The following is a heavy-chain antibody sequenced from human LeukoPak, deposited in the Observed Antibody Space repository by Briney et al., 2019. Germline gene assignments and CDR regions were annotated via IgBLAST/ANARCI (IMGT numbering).Heavy chain of an antibody. CDR2: ISYDAVNK. CDR3: AKDDYYDSSGYLSS. Sequence: GGSLRLSCVASGFTFSSYDMHWVRQAPGKGLEWVAAISYDAVNKYYADSVKGRLTISRDNSKNTLYLQMNSLRAEDTAVYYCAKDDYYDSSGYLSSWGQGTLVTVSS. CDR1: GFTFSSYD. J-gene: IGHJ5*02. V-gene: IGHV3-30*18. D-gene: IGHD3-22*01.